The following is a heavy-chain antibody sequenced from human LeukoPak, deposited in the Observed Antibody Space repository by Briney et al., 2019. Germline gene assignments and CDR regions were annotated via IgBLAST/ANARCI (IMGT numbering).Heavy chain of an antibody. CDR1: GGSISSGGYY. CDR2: IYYSGST. D-gene: IGHD1-26*01. Sequence: SETLSLTCTVSGGSISSGGYYWSWIRQHPGKGLEWIGYIYYSGSTYYNPSLKSRVTISVDTSKNQFSLKLSSVTAADTAVYYCARVYSGSYSDDAFDIWGQGTMVTVSS. V-gene: IGHV4-31*03. CDR3: ARVYSGSYSDDAFDI. J-gene: IGHJ3*02.